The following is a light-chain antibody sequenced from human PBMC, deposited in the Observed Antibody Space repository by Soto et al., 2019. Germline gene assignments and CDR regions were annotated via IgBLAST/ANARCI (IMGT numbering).Light chain of an antibody. Sequence: QSALTQHPSASGSPGQSVTISCTGTSSDIGSHNYVSWYQQHPGKAPKLMIYEVSKRPSGVPDRFSGSKSGNTASLTVSGLQAEDEADYYCSSFPGSNNFEFGGGTKVTVL. V-gene: IGLV2-8*01. CDR1: SSDIGSHNY. CDR2: EVS. J-gene: IGLJ2*01. CDR3: SSFPGSNNFE.